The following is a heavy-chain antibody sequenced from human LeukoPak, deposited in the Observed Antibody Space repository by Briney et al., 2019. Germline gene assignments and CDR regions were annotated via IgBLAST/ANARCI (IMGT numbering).Heavy chain of an antibody. D-gene: IGHD3-9*01. CDR3: AGPGGYSDWLPYGY. V-gene: IGHV4-38-2*01. CDR2: IYHRGNT. CDR1: GYSINSDYY. J-gene: IGHJ4*02. Sequence: SETLSLTCAVSGYSINSDYYWGWIRQPPGKGLEWIGTIYHRGNTYYNPSLKSRVTISVDTSKNQFSLRLSSVTAADTALYYCAGPGGYSDWLPYGYWGQGTLVTVSS.